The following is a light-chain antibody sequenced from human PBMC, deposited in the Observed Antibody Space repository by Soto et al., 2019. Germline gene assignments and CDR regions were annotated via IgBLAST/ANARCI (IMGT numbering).Light chain of an antibody. CDR1: SNDVGHSSF. CDR3: NAQADNGKHV. V-gene: IGLV2-8*01. Sequence: LTQPPSASGSPGQSVTISCTGNSNDVGHSSFISWYQQHPGKGPKLIIYEVSKRPSGVPDRFSGSKSGNTASLSVSGLQDEDEADYFCNAQADNGKHVFGTGTKLTVL. J-gene: IGLJ1*01. CDR2: EVS.